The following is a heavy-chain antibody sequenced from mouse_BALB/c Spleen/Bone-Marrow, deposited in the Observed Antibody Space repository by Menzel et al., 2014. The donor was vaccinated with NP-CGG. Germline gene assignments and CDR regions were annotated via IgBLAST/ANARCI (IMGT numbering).Heavy chain of an antibody. D-gene: IGHD1-1*01. V-gene: IGHV5-12-2*01. CDR1: GFTFSSYT. CDR3: ARHGYYGSRAMDY. Sequence: EVQLVESGGGLVQPGGSLKLSCAASGFTFSSYTMPWVRQTPEKRLEWVAYISNGGGSTYYPDTVKGRFTISRDNAKNTLYLQMSSLKSEDTAMYYCARHGYYGSRAMDYWGQGTSVTVSS. J-gene: IGHJ4*01. CDR2: ISNGGGST.